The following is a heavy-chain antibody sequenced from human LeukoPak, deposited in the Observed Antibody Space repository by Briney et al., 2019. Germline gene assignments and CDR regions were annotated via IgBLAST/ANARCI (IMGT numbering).Heavy chain of an antibody. CDR2: ISYDGSNK. D-gene: IGHD2-15*01. V-gene: IGHV3-30-3*01. Sequence: GGSLRLSCAASGFTFSSYAMHWVRQAPGKGLEWVAVISYDGSNKYYADSVKGRFTISRDNSKSTLYLQMNSLKTEDTAVYYCTTLCSGGSCYSGPRPEHWGQGTLVTVSS. CDR3: TTLCSGGSCYSGPRPEH. J-gene: IGHJ1*01. CDR1: GFTFSSYA.